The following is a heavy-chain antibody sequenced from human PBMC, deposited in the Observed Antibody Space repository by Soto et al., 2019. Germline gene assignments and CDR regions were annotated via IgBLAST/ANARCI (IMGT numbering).Heavy chain of an antibody. V-gene: IGHV3-74*01. D-gene: IGHD1-26*01. Sequence: EVQLVESGGGLVRPGGSLRLSCAASGFTFSYYWMHWVRQAPGKGLVWVSRIHSDGSSTTYADFVTGRFIISRDNARNTVDLQMNSVRAEDTAVYYCARGDRGAFDLWGQGTVVTVSS. CDR2: IHSDGSST. CDR1: GFTFSYYW. J-gene: IGHJ3*01. CDR3: ARGDRGAFDL.